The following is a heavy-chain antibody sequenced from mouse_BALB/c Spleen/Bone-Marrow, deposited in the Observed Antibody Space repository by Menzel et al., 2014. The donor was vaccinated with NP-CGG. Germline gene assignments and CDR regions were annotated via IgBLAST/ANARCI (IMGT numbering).Heavy chain of an antibody. CDR3: ARNEHSGFAY. J-gene: IGHJ3*01. D-gene: IGHD3-1*01. CDR2: IWSGGST. V-gene: IGHV2-2*02. Sequence: VQGVESGPGLVQPSQSLSITCTVSGFSLTSYGVHWVRRSPGKGLEWLGVIWSGGSTDYNAAFISRLSISRDNSKSQVFFKMNSLQAKDTAIYYCARNEHSGFAYWGQGTLVTVSA. CDR1: GFSLTSYG.